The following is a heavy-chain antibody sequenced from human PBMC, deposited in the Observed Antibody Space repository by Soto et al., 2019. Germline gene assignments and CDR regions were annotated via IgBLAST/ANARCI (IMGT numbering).Heavy chain of an antibody. V-gene: IGHV3-9*01. CDR3: AKDYHGGNGGIDY. D-gene: IGHD2-15*01. J-gene: IGHJ4*02. CDR2: ISWNSGTI. Sequence: EVQLVESGGGLVQPGRSLRLSCAASGFTFDDYAMHWVRQAPGKGLKWVSTISWNSGTIGYADSVKGRFTISRDNARNTLYLQMNSLRPEDAALYCCAKDYHGGNGGIDYGGQGTLVTVSS. CDR1: GFTFDDYA.